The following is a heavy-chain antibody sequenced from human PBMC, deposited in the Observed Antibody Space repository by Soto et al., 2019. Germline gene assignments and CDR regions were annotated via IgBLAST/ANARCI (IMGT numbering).Heavy chain of an antibody. Sequence: GGSLRLSCAASGFTFSSYWMSWVRQAPGKGLEWVANIKHDGSEKYYVDSVKGRFTISRDNAKNSLYLQMNSLRAEDTAVYYCARDPIAAAGTHFDYWGQGTLVTVSS. CDR2: IKHDGSEK. V-gene: IGHV3-7*01. J-gene: IGHJ4*02. CDR3: ARDPIAAAGTHFDY. D-gene: IGHD6-13*01. CDR1: GFTFSSYW.